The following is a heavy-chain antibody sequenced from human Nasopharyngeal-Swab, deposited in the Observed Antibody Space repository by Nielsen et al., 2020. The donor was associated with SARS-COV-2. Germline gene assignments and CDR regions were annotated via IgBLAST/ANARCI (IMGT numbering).Heavy chain of an antibody. J-gene: IGHJ6*02. CDR2: SSVYNGNT. CDR3: ARVTWQLVGYYYYYGMDV. V-gene: IGHV1-18*01. D-gene: IGHD1-26*01. CDR1: GYTFTNYG. Sequence: ASVKVSCKASGYTFTNYGISWVRQAPGEGLEWMGWSSVYNGNTNYGQRVQGRVTMTTDTSTNTAYMELRSLRSDDTAVYYCARVTWQLVGYYYYYGMDVWGQGTTATVSS.